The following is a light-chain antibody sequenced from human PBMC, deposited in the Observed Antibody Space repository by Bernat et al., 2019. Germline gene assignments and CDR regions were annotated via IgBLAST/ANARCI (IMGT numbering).Light chain of an antibody. CDR1: SSDVGGYNY. J-gene: IGLJ3*02. V-gene: IGLV2-14*03. CDR3: SSYTSSSTLV. Sequence: QSALTQPASVSGSPGQSTTISCTGTSSDVGGYNYVSWYQQHPGRAPKLMIYDVRDRPSGISNRFSGSKSGNTASLTISGLLAEDEADYYCSSYTSSSTLVFGGGTRLTVL. CDR2: DVR.